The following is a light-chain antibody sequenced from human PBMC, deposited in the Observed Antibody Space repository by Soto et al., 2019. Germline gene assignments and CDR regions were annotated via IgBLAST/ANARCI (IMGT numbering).Light chain of an antibody. Sequence: QSVLTQPASVSGSPGQSTTISCTGTSSDVGGYNYVSWYQQHPGKAPKLMIYEVSNRPSGVSNRSSGSKSGNTASLTISGLQAEDEAHYYCSSYTSSTFYVFGPGTKATV. CDR1: SSDVGGYNY. V-gene: IGLV2-14*01. J-gene: IGLJ1*01. CDR3: SSYTSSTFYV. CDR2: EVS.